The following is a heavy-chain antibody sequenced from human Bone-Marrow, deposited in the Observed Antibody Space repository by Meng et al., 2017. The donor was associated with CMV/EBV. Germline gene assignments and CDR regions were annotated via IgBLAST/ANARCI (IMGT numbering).Heavy chain of an antibody. CDR1: GFTVRSNY. J-gene: IGHJ4*02. CDR3: VRDLWL. Sequence: GGSLTLSCAASGFTVRSNYMSWVRQAPGKGLEWVSVIYTNGGTDYGDSVKGRFTISRDKSTNTLYLQMSSLRVEDTAVYYCVRDLWLWGQGTLVTVSS. CDR2: IYTNGGT. V-gene: IGHV3-66*03. D-gene: IGHD5-12*01.